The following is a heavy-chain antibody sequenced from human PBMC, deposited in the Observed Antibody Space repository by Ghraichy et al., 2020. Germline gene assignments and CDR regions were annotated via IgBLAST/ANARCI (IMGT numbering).Heavy chain of an antibody. CDR2: INYSGTS. CDR1: GGSFSGYY. J-gene: IGHJ4*02. D-gene: IGHD3-3*01. V-gene: IGHV4-34*01. Sequence: SENLSLTCAVSGGSFSGYYWAWIRQSPGKGLEWIGEINYSGTSNYNPSLKNRVSMSVDASKSHFSLNLKSLTAADTAVYYCARGREDDDWGGYAPPAAFDFWGQGNLVTVS. CDR3: ARGREDDDWGGYAPPAAFDF.